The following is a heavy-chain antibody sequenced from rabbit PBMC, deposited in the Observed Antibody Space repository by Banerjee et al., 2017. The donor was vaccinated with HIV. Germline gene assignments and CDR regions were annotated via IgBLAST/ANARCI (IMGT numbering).Heavy chain of an antibody. V-gene: IGHV1S45*01. D-gene: IGHD2-1*01. CDR2: IYTSGGST. Sequence: QQQLVESGGDLVKPEGSLTLTCTASGFSFSSSYWICWVRQAPGKGLEWIACIYTSGGSTDYASWAKGRVTISKTSSTTVTMQRTRLKAEDTATEGGEREAGSDSYYFDLWGPGTLVTVS. CDR1: GFSFSSSYW. CDR3: EREAGSDSYYFDL. J-gene: IGHJ4*01.